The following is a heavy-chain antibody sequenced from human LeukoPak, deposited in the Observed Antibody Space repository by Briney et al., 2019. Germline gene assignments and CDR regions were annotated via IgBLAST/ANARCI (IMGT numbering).Heavy chain of an antibody. CDR2: FDPEDGET. CDR1: GYTLTELS. Sequence: ASVKVSCKVSGYTLTELSMHWVRQAPGQGLEWMGGFDPEDGETTYAQKFQGRVTMTEDTSTDTAYMELSSLRSEDTAVYYCVAELRFLEWLGNYWGQGTLVTVSS. J-gene: IGHJ4*02. CDR3: VAELRFLEWLGNY. D-gene: IGHD3-3*01. V-gene: IGHV1-24*01.